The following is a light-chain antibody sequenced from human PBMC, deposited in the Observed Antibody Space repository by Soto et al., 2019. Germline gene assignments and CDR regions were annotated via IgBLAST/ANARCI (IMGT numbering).Light chain of an antibody. CDR3: QQCDDWPRT. V-gene: IGKV3-15*01. J-gene: IGKJ1*01. Sequence: EIVMTQSPATLSVSPGERATLSCRASQSVGNNLAWYQQKPGQAPRLVIHGASTRATGVPARFSGSGSGTEFTLTISSLQSEDFGVYYCQQCDDWPRTFGQGTKVDIK. CDR1: QSVGNN. CDR2: GAS.